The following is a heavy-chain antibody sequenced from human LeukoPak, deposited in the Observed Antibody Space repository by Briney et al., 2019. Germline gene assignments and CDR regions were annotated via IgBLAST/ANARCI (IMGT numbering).Heavy chain of an antibody. D-gene: IGHD3-22*01. CDR3: ARHMTVTYDAFDI. V-gene: IGHV4-59*08. CDR2: IYYTGTT. CDR1: GDSISRYY. Sequence: SETLSLTCTASGDSISRYYWAWIRQPPGKGLEWIGYIYYTGTTNYNPSLRSRVTISVDTSKNQFSLKLSSVTAADTAVYHCARHMTVTYDAFDIWGQGTMVTVSS. J-gene: IGHJ3*02.